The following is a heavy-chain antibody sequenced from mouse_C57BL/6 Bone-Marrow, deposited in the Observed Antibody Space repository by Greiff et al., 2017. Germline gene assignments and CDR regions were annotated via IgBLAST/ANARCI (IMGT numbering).Heavy chain of an antibody. V-gene: IGHV1-61*01. CDR2: IYPSDSAT. J-gene: IGHJ2*01. CDR3: ARIYDGYDY. D-gene: IGHD2-3*01. Sequence: QVQLQQPGAELVRPGSSVKLSCKASGYTFTSYWMDWVKQRPGQGLEWIGNIYPSDSATHYNQKFKDKATLTVDKSSSTAYMQLSSRTSEDSAVYYCARIYDGYDYWGQGTTLTVSS. CDR1: GYTFTSYW.